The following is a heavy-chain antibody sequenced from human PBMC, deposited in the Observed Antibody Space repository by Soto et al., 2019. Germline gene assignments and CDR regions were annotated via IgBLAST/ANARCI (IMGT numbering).Heavy chain of an antibody. V-gene: IGHV1-2*04. Sequence: ASVKVSCKASGYTFTGYYMHWVRQAPGQGLEWMGWINPNSGGTNYAQKFQGWVTMTRDTSISTAYLQWSSLKASDTAMYYCARQGYSSSWYYYGMDVWGQGTTVTVSS. CDR3: ARQGYSSSWYYYGMDV. CDR2: INPNSGGT. CDR1: GYTFTGYY. J-gene: IGHJ6*02. D-gene: IGHD6-13*01.